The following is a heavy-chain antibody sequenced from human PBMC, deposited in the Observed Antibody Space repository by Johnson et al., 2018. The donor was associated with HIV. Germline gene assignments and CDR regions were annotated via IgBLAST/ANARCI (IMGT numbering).Heavy chain of an antibody. Sequence: VQLVESGGGLVQPGGSLRLSCAASGFTFSSYWMSWVRQAPGKGLEWVANIKQDGSEKYYVDSMKGRFTISRDNAKNSLYLQMNSLRAEDTAVYYCARDPVGATWAFDIWGQGTMVTVSS. CDR2: IKQDGSEK. CDR1: GFTFSSYW. J-gene: IGHJ3*02. V-gene: IGHV3-7*01. CDR3: ARDPVGATWAFDI. D-gene: IGHD1-26*01.